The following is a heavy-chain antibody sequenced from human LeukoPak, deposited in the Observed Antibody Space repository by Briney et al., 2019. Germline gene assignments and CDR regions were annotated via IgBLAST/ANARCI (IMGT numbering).Heavy chain of an antibody. V-gene: IGHV3-66*01. J-gene: IGHJ4*02. D-gene: IGHD1-14*01. CDR3: ARYAGSD. Sequence: GGSLRLSCAASGFTVSSNFMSWVRQAPGKGLEWVSVIYSGGTTYYADSVKGRFTISRDNSKNTLYLQMDSLRAEDTAVYYCARYAGSDWGQGTLVTVSS. CDR1: GFTVSSNF. CDR2: IYSGGTT.